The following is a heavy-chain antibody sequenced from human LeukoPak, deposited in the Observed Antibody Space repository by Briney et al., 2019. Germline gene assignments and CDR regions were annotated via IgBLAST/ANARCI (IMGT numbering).Heavy chain of an antibody. CDR2: IRSSSSYI. J-gene: IGHJ1*01. V-gene: IGHV3-21*01. CDR3: ARTYYYDSSGQLRYFQH. Sequence: GGSLRLFCAASGFTFSSYSMNWVRQAPGKGLEWVSSIRSSSSYIYYADSVKGRFTISRDNAKNSLYLQMNSLRAEDTAVYYCARTYYYDSSGQLRYFQHWGQGTLVTVSS. D-gene: IGHD3-22*01. CDR1: GFTFSSYS.